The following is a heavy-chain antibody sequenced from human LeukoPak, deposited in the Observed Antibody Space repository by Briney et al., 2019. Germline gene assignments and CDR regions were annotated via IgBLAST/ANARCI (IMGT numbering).Heavy chain of an antibody. CDR2: IYYSGSA. V-gene: IGHV4-59*01. CDR1: GDSISSYY. Sequence: PSETLSLTCTVSGDSISSYYWSWIRQPPGKGLEWIGYIYYSGSANYNPSLKSRVTISVDTSKNHFSLKLNSVTTADTAVYYCTRGAGWLIDYWGQGILVTVSS. D-gene: IGHD3-16*01. CDR3: TRGAGWLIDY. J-gene: IGHJ4*02.